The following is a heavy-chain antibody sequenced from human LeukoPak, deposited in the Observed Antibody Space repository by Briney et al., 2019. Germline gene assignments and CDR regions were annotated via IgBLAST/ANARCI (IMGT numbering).Heavy chain of an antibody. V-gene: IGHV3-21*01. CDR1: GFTFSSYS. CDR3: ARDSAAAAHNWFDP. J-gene: IGHJ5*02. CDR2: ISSSSSYI. Sequence: GGSLRLSCAASGFTFSSYSMNWVRQARGKGLEWVSSISSSSSYIYYADSVKGRFTISRDNAKNSLYLQMNSLRAEDTAVYYCARDSAAAAHNWFDPWGQGTLVTVSS. D-gene: IGHD6-13*01.